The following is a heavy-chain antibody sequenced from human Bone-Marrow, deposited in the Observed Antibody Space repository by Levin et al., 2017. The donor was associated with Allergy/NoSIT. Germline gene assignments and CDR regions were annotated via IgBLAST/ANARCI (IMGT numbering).Heavy chain of an antibody. CDR1: GGSISSGGYS. CDR3: ARDGGSPPYSSPQV. J-gene: IGHJ4*02. D-gene: IGHD6-13*01. V-gene: IGHV4-30-2*01. Sequence: ASETLSLTCAVSGGSISSGGYSWSWIRQPPGKGLEWIGYIYHSGSTYYNPSLKSRVTISVDRSKNQFSLKLSSVTAADTAVYYCARDGGSPPYSSPQVWGQGTLVTVSS. CDR2: IYHSGST.